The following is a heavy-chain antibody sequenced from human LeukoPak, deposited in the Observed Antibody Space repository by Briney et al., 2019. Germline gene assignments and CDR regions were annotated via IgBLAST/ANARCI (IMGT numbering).Heavy chain of an antibody. D-gene: IGHD4-11*01. CDR1: GFTFGDYA. Sequence: GGSLRLSCTASGFTFGDYAMSWFRQAPGKGLEWVGFIRSKAYGGTTEYAASVKGRFTISRDDCKSIAYLQMTSLKTEDTAVYYCTRDHAMTTVTTPRIYYYYYMDVWGKGTTVTVSS. V-gene: IGHV3-49*03. CDR2: IRSKAYGGTT. J-gene: IGHJ6*03. CDR3: TRDHAMTTVTTPRIYYYYYMDV.